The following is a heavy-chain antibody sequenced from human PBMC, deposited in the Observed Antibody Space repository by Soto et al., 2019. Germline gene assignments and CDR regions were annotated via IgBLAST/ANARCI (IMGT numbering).Heavy chain of an antibody. D-gene: IGHD7-27*01. V-gene: IGHV3-48*01. Sequence: PGGSLRLSCAASGFTFSKAWRNWVRQAPGKGLEWVSYISSSSSVIDYADSVKGRFTVSRDNARNSLYLQMNSLRAEDTAVYYCARDLSWGSNWYYYMDVWGKGTTVTVSS. J-gene: IGHJ6*03. CDR3: ARDLSWGSNWYYYMDV. CDR1: GFTFSKAW. CDR2: ISSSSSVI.